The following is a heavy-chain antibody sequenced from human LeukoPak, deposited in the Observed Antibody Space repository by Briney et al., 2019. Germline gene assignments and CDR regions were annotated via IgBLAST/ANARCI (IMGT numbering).Heavy chain of an antibody. CDR3: ARRVTMVRGNRYNWFDP. CDR1: GGSISSYY. V-gene: IGHV4-59*01. J-gene: IGHJ5*02. Sequence: SETLSLTCTVSGGSISSYYWSWIRQPPGKGLEWIGYIYYSGSTNYNPSLKSRVTLSVDTSKNQFSLKLSSVTAADTAVYYCARRVTMVRGNRYNWFDPWGQGTLVTVSS. D-gene: IGHD3-10*01. CDR2: IYYSGST.